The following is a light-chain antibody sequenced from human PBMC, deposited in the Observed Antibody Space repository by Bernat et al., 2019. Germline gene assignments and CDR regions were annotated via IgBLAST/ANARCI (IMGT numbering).Light chain of an antibody. V-gene: IGLV2-8*01. CDR1: SSDVGGYNY. CDR3: SSYAGSNEVV. Sequence: QSALTQPPSASGSPGQSVTISCTGTSSDVGGYNYVSWYQQHPGKAPKLMIYEVSKRPSGVPDRFSGSKSGNTASLTVSGRQAEDEADYYCSSYAGSNEVVCGGGTKLTVL. J-gene: IGLJ2*01. CDR2: EVS.